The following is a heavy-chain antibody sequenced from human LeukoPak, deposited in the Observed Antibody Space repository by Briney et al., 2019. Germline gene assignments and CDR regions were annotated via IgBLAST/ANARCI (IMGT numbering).Heavy chain of an antibody. D-gene: IGHD3-10*01. V-gene: IGHV3-15*01. CDR3: TLIQGWGSGSYYRDF. Sequence: SGGSLRLSCAASGFSISNDWMSWLRQAPGKGLEWVARVKSRSAGETTDYAAPVKGRFTISRDDSKNTLYLQMNSLKTEDTAVYYCTLIQGWGSGSYYRDFWGQGTLVTVSS. J-gene: IGHJ4*02. CDR2: VKSRSAGETT. CDR1: GFSISNDW.